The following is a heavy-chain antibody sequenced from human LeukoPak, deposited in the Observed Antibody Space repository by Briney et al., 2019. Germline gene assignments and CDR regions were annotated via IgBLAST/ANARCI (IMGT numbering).Heavy chain of an antibody. D-gene: IGHD3-22*01. CDR3: AAAEGTYYYDNSDYTFDY. V-gene: IGHV1-18*01. Sequence: GASVKVSCKTSGYTFTSYGISWVRQAPGQGLEWMGRISAYNGNINYAQQLQGRVTMTTDTSTSTAYMELRSLRSDDTAVYYCAAAEGTYYYDNSDYTFDYWGQGTLVTVSS. J-gene: IGHJ4*02. CDR1: GYTFTSYG. CDR2: ISAYNGNI.